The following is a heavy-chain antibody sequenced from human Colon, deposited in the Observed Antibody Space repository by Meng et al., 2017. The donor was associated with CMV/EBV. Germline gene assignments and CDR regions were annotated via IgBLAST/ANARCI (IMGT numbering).Heavy chain of an antibody. V-gene: IGHV4-59*02. Sequence: SETLSLTCNVSGGSVYSYYWGWIRQPPGKGLEWIGYIYYSGSTRYNPSLESRVTISIDRSKNHFSLEVRSVTAADTAVYYCARDRIGDPRGIDSWGQGTLVTVSS. CDR1: GGSVYSYY. J-gene: IGHJ4*02. CDR2: IYYSGST. D-gene: IGHD2-15*01. CDR3: ARDRIGDPRGIDS.